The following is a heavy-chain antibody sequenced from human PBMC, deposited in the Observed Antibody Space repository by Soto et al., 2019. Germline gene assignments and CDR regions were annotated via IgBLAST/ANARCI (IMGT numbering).Heavy chain of an antibody. J-gene: IGHJ4*02. CDR2: IIPILGTI. CDR1: GRTFLISA. D-gene: IGHD3-3*01. V-gene: IGHV1-69*06. Sequence: QVQLVQSGAEVKTPGSSVRVSCKTAGRTFLISAIAWVRQAPGQGLEWMGGIIPILGTIHIAQNFQGRVNCTAARSTSTGYMDLASLITEDTATYFCGRGKECAQPTNRYKFDYWGQGSQVIVSS. CDR3: GRGKECAQPTNRYKFDY.